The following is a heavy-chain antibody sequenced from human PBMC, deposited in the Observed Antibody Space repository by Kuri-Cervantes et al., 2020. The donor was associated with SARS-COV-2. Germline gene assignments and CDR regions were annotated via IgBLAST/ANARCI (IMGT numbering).Heavy chain of an antibody. CDR2: IYHSGGT. V-gene: IGHV4-4*02. CDR1: GDSISDSNNW. J-gene: IGHJ4*02. CDR3: ARVRYCTATNCMPFCDY. Sequence: SETLSLTCAVSGDSISDSNNWWSWVRRPPGKGREWIGEIYHSGGTNYSPSFMSRVTMSIDTSKNHFSMKLNSVTPADTAVYYCARVRYCTATNCMPFCDYWGQGALVTVSS. D-gene: IGHD2-8*02.